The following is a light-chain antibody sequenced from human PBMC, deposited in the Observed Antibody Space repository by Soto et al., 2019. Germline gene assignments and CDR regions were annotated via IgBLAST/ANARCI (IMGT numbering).Light chain of an antibody. CDR2: GAS. J-gene: IGKJ1*01. CDR1: QSVSSSY. CDR3: QQYGSSLWT. Sequence: IVLTQSPSTLSVSAGERATLSCGASQSVSSSYLAWYQQKPGQAPRLLIYGASSRATGIPDRFSGSGSGTDFTLTISRLEPEDFAVYYCQQYGSSLWTFGQGTKVDI. V-gene: IGKV3-20*01.